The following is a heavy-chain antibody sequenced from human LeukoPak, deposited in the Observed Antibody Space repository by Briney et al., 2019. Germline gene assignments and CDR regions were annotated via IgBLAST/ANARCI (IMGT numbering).Heavy chain of an antibody. CDR3: ARDGGQLGLH. CDR1: GGSISSYY. V-gene: IGHV4-59*01. D-gene: IGHD6-6*01. Sequence: PSGTLSLTCTVSGGSISSYYWSWIRQPPGKGLEWIGYIYYSGSTNYNPSLKSRVTISVDTSKNQFSLKLSSVTAADTAVYYCARDGGQLGLHWGQGTLVTVSS. CDR2: IYYSGST. J-gene: IGHJ4*02.